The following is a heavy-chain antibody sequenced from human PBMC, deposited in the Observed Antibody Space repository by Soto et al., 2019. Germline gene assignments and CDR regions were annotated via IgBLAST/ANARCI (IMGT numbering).Heavy chain of an antibody. D-gene: IGHD3-3*01. CDR2: IYYSGST. J-gene: IGHJ5*02. V-gene: IGHV4-59*01. CDR3: ARSITIFGVAPDNWFDP. Sequence: PSETLSLXXTXAXGSISSYYWSWIRQXXGKGLKWIGYIYYSGSTKYNPSLKSRVTISVDTSENQFSLKLSSGTAADTAVYYCARSITIFGVAPDNWFDPWGQGTLVTVSS. CDR1: XGSISSYY.